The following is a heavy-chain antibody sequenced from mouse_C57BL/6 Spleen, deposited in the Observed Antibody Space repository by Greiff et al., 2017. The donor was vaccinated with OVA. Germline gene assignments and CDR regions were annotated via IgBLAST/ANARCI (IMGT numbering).Heavy chain of an antibody. V-gene: IGHV1-26*01. CDR3: ARWNSNYGGFAY. CDR1: GYTFTDYY. D-gene: IGHD2-5*01. J-gene: IGHJ3*01. CDR2: SNPNNGGT. Sequence: EVQLQQSGPELVKPGASVKISCKASGYTFTDYYMNWVKQSHGKSLEWIGDSNPNNGGTSYNQKFKGKATLTVDKSSSTAYMELRSLTSEDSAVYYCARWNSNYGGFAYWGQGTLVTVSA.